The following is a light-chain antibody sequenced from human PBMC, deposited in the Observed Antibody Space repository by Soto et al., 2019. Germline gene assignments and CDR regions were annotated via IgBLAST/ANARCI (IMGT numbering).Light chain of an antibody. CDR3: QQYYSTPLT. CDR1: QSVLYSSNNKNY. J-gene: IGKJ4*01. CDR2: WAS. V-gene: IGKV4-1*01. Sequence: DIVLTQSPDSLAVSLGERATINCKSSQSVLYSSNNKNYLAWYQQKPGQPPKLLIYWASTRESGVPDRFSGSGSGTDFTLTISSLQAEDVAVYYCQQYYSTPLTFGGGXXX.